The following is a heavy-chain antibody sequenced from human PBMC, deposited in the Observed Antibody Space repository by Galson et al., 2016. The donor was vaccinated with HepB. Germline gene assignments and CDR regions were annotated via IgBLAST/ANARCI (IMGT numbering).Heavy chain of an antibody. CDR2: IYWDDNK. J-gene: IGHJ4*02. D-gene: IGHD6-19*01. Sequence: PALVQPTQTLTLTCTFSGFSLSSAAVGVGWVRQAPGKAPEWLAFIYWDDNKYYSPSLTSRLTITKDTSKNQVVLTMTNMDPVDTGTYYCAPGSGWLFDHWGQGTLVTVSS. CDR3: APGSGWLFDH. V-gene: IGHV2-5*02. CDR1: GFSLSSAAVG.